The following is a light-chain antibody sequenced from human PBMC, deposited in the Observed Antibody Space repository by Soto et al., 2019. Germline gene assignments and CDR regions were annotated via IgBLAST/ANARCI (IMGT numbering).Light chain of an antibody. Sequence: DVVMSQSPLSLPVTLGQPASISCRSSQSLVFSDGNTYLHWFQQRPGQSPRRLIYKVSNRDSGVPDRFSGSGSGTEFTLKISRVEADDVGIYYCMQGTHWPWTFGQGTNVEI. J-gene: IGKJ1*01. V-gene: IGKV2-30*01. CDR3: MQGTHWPWT. CDR2: KVS. CDR1: QSLVFSDGNTY.